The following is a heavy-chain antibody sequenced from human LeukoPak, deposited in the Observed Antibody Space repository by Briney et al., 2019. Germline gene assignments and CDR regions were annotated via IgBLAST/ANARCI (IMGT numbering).Heavy chain of an antibody. V-gene: IGHV4-59*01. D-gene: IGHD2-2*01. CDR3: ARGVVVPAAILPGYYGMDV. J-gene: IGHJ6*04. Sequence: KPSETLSLTCTVSGGSISSYYWSWIRQPPGKGLEWIGYIYYSGSTNYNPSLKSRVTISVDTSKNQFSLKLSSVTAADTAVYYCARGVVVPAAILPGYYGMDVWGKGTTVTVSS. CDR1: GGSISSYY. CDR2: IYYSGST.